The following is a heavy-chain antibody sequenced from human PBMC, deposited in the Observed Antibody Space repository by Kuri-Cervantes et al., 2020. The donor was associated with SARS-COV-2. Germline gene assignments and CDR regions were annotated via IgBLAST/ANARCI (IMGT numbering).Heavy chain of an antibody. V-gene: IGHV4-39*01. J-gene: IGHJ3*02. D-gene: IGHD2-21*01. CDR1: GGSISSGDYY. Sequence: SETLSLTCTVSGGSISSGDYYWSWIRQPPGKGLEWIGSIYYSGSTYYNPSLKSRVTISVDTSKNQFSLKLSSVTAADTAVYYCARHSGGGDDAFDIWGQGTMVTVSS. CDR3: ARHSGGGDDAFDI. CDR2: IYYSGST.